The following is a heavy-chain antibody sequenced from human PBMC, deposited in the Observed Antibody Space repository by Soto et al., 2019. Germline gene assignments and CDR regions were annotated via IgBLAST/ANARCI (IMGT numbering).Heavy chain of an antibody. CDR1: GGSISSGAYY. CDR2: MHYSGSA. Sequence: QVQLQESGPGLVKPSQTLSLTCTVSGGSISSGAYYWGWIRQHSGKGLEWIGYMHYSGSAYYNPSLKSRFTISVDTSMNQFSLNLSSVTAADTAMYYCARYFFDSSGYSNWFDSWGQGTLVTVSS. V-gene: IGHV4-31*03. D-gene: IGHD3-22*01. J-gene: IGHJ5*01. CDR3: ARYFFDSSGYSNWFDS.